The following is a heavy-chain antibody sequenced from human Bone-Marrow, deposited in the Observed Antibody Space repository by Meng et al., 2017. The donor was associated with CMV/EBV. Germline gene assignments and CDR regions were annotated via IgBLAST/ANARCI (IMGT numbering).Heavy chain of an antibody. CDR2: ITHSGST. CDR1: GAPFIGYG. CDR3: APGFRSWSGSYSS. D-gene: IGHD1-26*01. J-gene: IGHJ4*02. Sequence: QAPLTQWGARCLKPSEPLALPWGVYGAPFIGYGSWVRQPPGKGLEWIGEITHSGSTNYNVSLKSRVTISIDTSKNQFSLKLSSVTATDTAVYYCAPGFRSWSGSYSSWGQGTLVTVSS. V-gene: IGHV4-34*01.